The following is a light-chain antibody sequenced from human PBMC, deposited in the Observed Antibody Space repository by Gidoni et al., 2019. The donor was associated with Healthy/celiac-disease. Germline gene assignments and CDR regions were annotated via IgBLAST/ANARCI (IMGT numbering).Light chain of an antibody. Sequence: QSVLTQPPPSSSAPAQRVTISCTGSSPNIGAGYDVHWYQQLPGTAPKLLIYGNSNRPSGVPDRFSGSKSGTSASLAITGLQAEDEADYYCQSYDSSLSGWVFGGGTKLTVL. CDR1: SPNIGAGYD. V-gene: IGLV1-40*01. J-gene: IGLJ3*02. CDR2: GNS. CDR3: QSYDSSLSGWV.